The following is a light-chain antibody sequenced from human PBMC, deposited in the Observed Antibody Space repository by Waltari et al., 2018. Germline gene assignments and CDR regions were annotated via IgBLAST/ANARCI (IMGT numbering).Light chain of an antibody. J-gene: IGKJ4*01. V-gene: IGKV1-39*01. CDR3: QQSYSTPRT. CDR1: QSISSY. CDR2: AAS. Sequence: DIQMTQSPSSLSASLGDRVPITCRASQSISSYLNWYQQKPGRAPNLLIYAASSLQSGVPSRFSGSGSGTDFTLTISSLQPEDFATYYCQQSYSTPRTFGGGTKVEIK.